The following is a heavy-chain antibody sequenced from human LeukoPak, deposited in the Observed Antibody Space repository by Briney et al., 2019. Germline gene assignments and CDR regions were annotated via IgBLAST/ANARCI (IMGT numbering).Heavy chain of an antibody. D-gene: IGHD6-13*01. CDR1: GFTFSSYW. V-gene: IGHV3-23*01. CDR2: ISGSGGST. J-gene: IGHJ4*02. CDR3: ANSAGIAAAGYYFDY. Sequence: GGSLRLSCAASGFTFSSYWMHWVRQAPGKGLEWVSAISGSGGSTYYADSVKGRFTISRDNSKNTLYLQMNSLRAEDTAVYYCANSAGIAAAGYYFDYWGQGTLVTVSS.